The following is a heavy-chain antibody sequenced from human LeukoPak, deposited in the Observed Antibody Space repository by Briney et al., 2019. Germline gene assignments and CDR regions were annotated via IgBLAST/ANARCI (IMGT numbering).Heavy chain of an antibody. CDR2: ISYDGSNK. J-gene: IGHJ4*02. D-gene: IGHD1-7*01. CDR1: GFTFSSYG. CDR3: AREGTQRAFDY. V-gene: IGHV3-30*03. Sequence: PGGSLRLSCAASGFTFSSYGMHWVRQAPGKGLEWVAVISYDGSNKYYADSVKGRSTISRDNSKNTLYLQMNSLRAEDTGVYYCAREGTQRAFDYWGQGTLVTVSS.